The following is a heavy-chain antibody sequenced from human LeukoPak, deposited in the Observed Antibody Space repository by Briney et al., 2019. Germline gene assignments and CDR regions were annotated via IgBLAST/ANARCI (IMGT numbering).Heavy chain of an antibody. D-gene: IGHD2-2*01. CDR3: ARLDIVVVPAATRGAFDI. CDR2: ISAYNGNT. CDR1: GYTFTSYG. Sequence: EASVKVSCKASGYTFTSYGISWVRQAPGQGLEWTGWISAYNGNTNYAQKLQGRVTMTTDTSTSTAYMELRSLRSDDTAVYYCARLDIVVVPAATRGAFDIWGQGTMVTVSS. V-gene: IGHV1-18*04. J-gene: IGHJ3*02.